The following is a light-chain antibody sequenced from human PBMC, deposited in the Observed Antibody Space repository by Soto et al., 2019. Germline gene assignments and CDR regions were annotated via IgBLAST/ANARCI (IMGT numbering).Light chain of an antibody. J-gene: IGKJ5*01. CDR1: PSVTNC. CDR2: GAF. CDR3: QQRNVWPPVT. Sequence: EIVLRQSLGTLSLSPGERATLSCRASPSVTNCLAWYQQKPGQAPRLLIYGAFNRATGIPARFSGSGSGTDFTLTISSLEPEDSAVYYCQQRNVWPPVTFGQGTRLEI. V-gene: IGKV3-11*01.